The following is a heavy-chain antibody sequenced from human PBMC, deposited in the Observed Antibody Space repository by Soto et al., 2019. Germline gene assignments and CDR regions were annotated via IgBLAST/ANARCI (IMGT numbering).Heavy chain of an antibody. CDR2: IKSKTDGGTT. CDR3: TTERVGIVVVVAATYNNWFDP. D-gene: IGHD2-15*01. J-gene: IGHJ5*02. V-gene: IGHV3-15*07. CDR1: GFTFSNAW. Sequence: GGSLRLSCAASGFTFSNAWMNWVRQAPGKGLEWVGRIKSKTDGGTTDYAAPVKGRFTISRDDSKNTLYLQMNSLKTEDTAVYYCTTERVGIVVVVAATYNNWFDPWGQGTLVTVSS.